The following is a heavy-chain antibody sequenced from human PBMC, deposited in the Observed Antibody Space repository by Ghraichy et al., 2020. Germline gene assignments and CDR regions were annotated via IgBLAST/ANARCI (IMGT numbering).Heavy chain of an antibody. D-gene: IGHD6-19*01. Sequence: WGSLRLSCAASGFTLSSYWMHWVRQSPGKGLVWVSRIKSDESRTWYADSVKGRFTISGDNAKNTLYLEMNSLRPEDTAIYYCARERVAGWGEERSGGFEIWGQGTMVTVSS. CDR1: GFTLSSYW. CDR3: ARERVAGWGEERSGGFEI. CDR2: IKSDESRT. V-gene: IGHV3-74*01. J-gene: IGHJ3*02.